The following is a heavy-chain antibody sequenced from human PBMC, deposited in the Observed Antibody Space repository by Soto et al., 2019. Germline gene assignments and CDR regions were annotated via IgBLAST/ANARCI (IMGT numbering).Heavy chain of an antibody. CDR3: AKYLGDLGGMDV. CDR2: ISGSGGST. J-gene: IGHJ6*02. V-gene: IGHV3-23*01. Sequence: GGSLRLSCAASGFTFSSYAMSWVRQAPGKGLEWVSAISGSGGSTYYADSVKGRFTISRDNSKNALYLQMNSLRAEDTAVYYCAKYLGDLGGMDVWGQGTTVTVS. CDR1: GFTFSSYA. D-gene: IGHD3-10*01.